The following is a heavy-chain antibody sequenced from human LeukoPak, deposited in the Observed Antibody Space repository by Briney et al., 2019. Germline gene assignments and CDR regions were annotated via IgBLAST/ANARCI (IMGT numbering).Heavy chain of an antibody. CDR3: ARGRGYCSGGSCYYFDY. J-gene: IGHJ4*02. Sequence: SETLSLTCAVYGGSFSGYYWSWIRQPPGKGLEWIGEINHSGSTNYNPSLKSRVTVSVDTSKNQFSLKLSSVTAADTAVYYCARGRGYCSGGSCYYFDYWGQGTLVTVSS. D-gene: IGHD2-15*01. V-gene: IGHV4-34*01. CDR1: GGSFSGYY. CDR2: INHSGST.